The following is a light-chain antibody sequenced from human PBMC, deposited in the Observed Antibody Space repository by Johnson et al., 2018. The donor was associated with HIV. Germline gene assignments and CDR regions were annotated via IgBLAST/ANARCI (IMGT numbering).Light chain of an antibody. CDR3: GTWDSSLSAGV. CDR1: YSNIGNKY. J-gene: IGLJ1*01. CDR2: DND. V-gene: IGLV1-51*01. Sequence: QSVLSQPPSVSAAPGQKVTISCSGSYSNIGNKYVSWYQQVPGTAHKLLIYDNDKRPSGIPDRFSASKSGTSATLGITGLQTGDEADCYCGTWDSSLSAGVFGAGTKVTVL.